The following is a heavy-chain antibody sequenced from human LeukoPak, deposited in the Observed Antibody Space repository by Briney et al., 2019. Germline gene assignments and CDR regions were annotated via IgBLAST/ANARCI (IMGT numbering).Heavy chain of an antibody. V-gene: IGHV5-51*01. CDR1: GYTFTKYW. J-gene: IGHJ5*01. CDR3: ARRPASVGGGFDS. CDR2: IFPGDSDT. D-gene: IGHD2-2*01. Sequence: GQSLRISCKASGYTFTKYWIAWVRQMPGKGLEYIGIIFPGDSDTRYSPSFEGQVTISADNSISTAYLQWSRLTASDTAIYYCARRPASVGGGFDSWGQGSLVTVSS.